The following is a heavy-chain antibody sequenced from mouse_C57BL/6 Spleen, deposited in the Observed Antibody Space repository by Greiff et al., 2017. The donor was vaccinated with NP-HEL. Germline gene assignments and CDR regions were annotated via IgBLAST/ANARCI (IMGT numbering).Heavy chain of an antibody. CDR1: GYAFSSSW. J-gene: IGHJ4*01. Sequence: VQLQQSGPELVKPGASVKISCKASGYAFSSSWMNWVKQRPGKGLEWIGRIYPGDGDTNYNGQFKGKATLTADKSSSTAYMQLSSLTSEDSAVYFCARGDPIYYYGSSYVGDYWGQGTSVTVSS. D-gene: IGHD1-1*01. V-gene: IGHV1-82*01. CDR2: IYPGDGDT. CDR3: ARGDPIYYYGSSYVGDY.